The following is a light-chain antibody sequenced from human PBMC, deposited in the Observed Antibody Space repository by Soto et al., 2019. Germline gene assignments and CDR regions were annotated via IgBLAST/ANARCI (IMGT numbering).Light chain of an antibody. V-gene: IGKV1-27*01. CDR3: QKYNSAPRT. J-gene: IGKJ1*01. CDR1: QDINNY. CDR2: AAS. Sequence: DIQMTQSPSSLSASVGDRVTITCRASQDINNYLSLYQVQPGKGPKLLIYAASTLQSGVPSRFRGRGSGTEFTLTISSLQPEDVATYFCQKYNSAPRTFGQGNRVEI.